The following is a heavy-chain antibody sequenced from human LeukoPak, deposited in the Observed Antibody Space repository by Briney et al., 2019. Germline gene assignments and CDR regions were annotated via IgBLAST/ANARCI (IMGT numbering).Heavy chain of an antibody. CDR1: GFTFNNYG. CDR2: ISWDGSNK. CDR3: ARQWLRHNWFDP. J-gene: IGHJ5*02. D-gene: IGHD5-12*01. Sequence: GGSLRLSCAASGFTFNNYGMHWVRQAPGKGLEWVAVISWDGSNKYFTDSVKGRFTLSRDNSQNTLYLQMNSLRAEDTAVYYCARQWLRHNWFDPWGQGTLVTVSS. V-gene: IGHV3-30*03.